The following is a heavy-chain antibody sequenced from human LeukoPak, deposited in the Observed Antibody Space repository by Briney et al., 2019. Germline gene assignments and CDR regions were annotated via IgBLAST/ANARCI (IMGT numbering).Heavy chain of an antibody. CDR3: AKDKKRGSGYFDY. CDR1: GFTFADYA. D-gene: IGHD6-19*01. CDR2: ISGDGGST. J-gene: IGHJ4*02. V-gene: IGHV3-43*02. Sequence: GGSLRLSCAASGFTFADYAMHWVRQAPGPRLQWLSLISGDGGSTYYADSVKGRFTISRDNSKNSLYLQMNSLRTEDTALYYCAKDKKRGSGYFDYWGQGTLVTVSS.